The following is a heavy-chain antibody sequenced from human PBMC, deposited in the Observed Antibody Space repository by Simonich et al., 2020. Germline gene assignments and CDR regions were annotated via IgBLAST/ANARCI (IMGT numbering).Heavy chain of an antibody. V-gene: IGHV4-59*08. CDR3: ASRGWSGYYDY. CDR2: IYYRGDT. Sequence: QVQLQESGPGLVKPSETLSLTCTVSGGSISSYYWSWIRQPPGKGLAWIGYIYYRGDTNYNPSLKSRVTISVDTSKNQFSLKLSSVTAADTAVYYCASRGWSGYYDYWGQGTLVTVSS. CDR1: GGSISSYY. D-gene: IGHD3-3*01. J-gene: IGHJ4*02.